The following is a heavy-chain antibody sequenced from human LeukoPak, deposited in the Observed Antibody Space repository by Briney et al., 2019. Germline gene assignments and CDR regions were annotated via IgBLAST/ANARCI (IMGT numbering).Heavy chain of an antibody. V-gene: IGHV4-59*08. Sequence: SETLSLTCTVSGDSLSLYYWSWIRQPPGRGLEWIGNIEYSGTTNYNPAFKSRVTQFVDTSKNQISLNLYSVTAADTAMYYCAGCRIEPVDEWVDYWSQGTLVTVSP. D-gene: IGHD2-2*01. CDR1: GDSLSLYY. J-gene: IGHJ4*02. CDR3: AGCRIEPVDEWVDY. CDR2: IEYSGTT.